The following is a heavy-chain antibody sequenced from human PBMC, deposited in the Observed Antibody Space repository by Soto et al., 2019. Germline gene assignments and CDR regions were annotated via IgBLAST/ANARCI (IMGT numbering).Heavy chain of an antibody. Sequence: ASVKVSCKASGGTFSSYAISWVRQAPGQGLEWMGGIIPIFGTANYAQKFQGRVTITADESASTACMELSSLRSEDTAVYYCASPGGTGTKSVGDYWGQGTLVTVSS. CDR1: GGTFSSYA. CDR2: IIPIFGTA. V-gene: IGHV1-69*13. D-gene: IGHD1-1*01. CDR3: ASPGGTGTKSVGDY. J-gene: IGHJ4*02.